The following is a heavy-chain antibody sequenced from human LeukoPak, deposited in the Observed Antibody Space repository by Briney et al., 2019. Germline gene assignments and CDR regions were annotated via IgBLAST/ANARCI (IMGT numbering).Heavy chain of an antibody. V-gene: IGHV1-18*01. D-gene: IGHD2-2*02. CDR2: FDPEDGET. J-gene: IGHJ5*02. Sequence: ASVTVSCKASGYTFTSYGISWVRQAPGQGLEWMGGFDPEDGETIYAQKFQGRVTMTRDTSISTAYMELRGLRSEDTAVYYCVRDAEGAAISVNYWFDPWGQGTLVTVSS. CDR3: VRDAEGAAISVNYWFDP. CDR1: GYTFTSYG.